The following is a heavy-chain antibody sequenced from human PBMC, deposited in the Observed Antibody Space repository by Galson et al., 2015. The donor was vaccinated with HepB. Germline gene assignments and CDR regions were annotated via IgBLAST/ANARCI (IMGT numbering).Heavy chain of an antibody. CDR2: ISPSDGAV. CDR1: GYTFTTYN. CDR3: AREKFFTYYFDY. Sequence: SVKVSCKAPGYTFTTYNIQWVRQAPGQGLEWMGRISPSDGAVHYAQEFQGRVTMTRDTSTSTVYMDLSSLASEETAVYYCAREKFFTYYFDYWGQGTLVTVSS. V-gene: IGHV1-46*01. D-gene: IGHD3-3*01. J-gene: IGHJ4*02.